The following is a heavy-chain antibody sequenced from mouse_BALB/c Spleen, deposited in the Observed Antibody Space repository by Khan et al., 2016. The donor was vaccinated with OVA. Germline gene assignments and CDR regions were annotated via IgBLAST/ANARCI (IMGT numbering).Heavy chain of an antibody. V-gene: IGHV1-39*01. Sequence: VQLKQSGPELEKPGTSVKISCKASGYSFTGYNMNWVKQSNGKNLEWIGNIDPYYGTTSYNQKFKGKATLTVDTSSSTAYMQLKSLTSDDSAIDYCGRSHGFYCPMAFWGQGTSGTVSS. J-gene: IGHJ4*01. CDR3: GRSHGFYCPMAF. D-gene: IGHD1-1*01. CDR2: IDPYYGTT. CDR1: GYSFTGYN.